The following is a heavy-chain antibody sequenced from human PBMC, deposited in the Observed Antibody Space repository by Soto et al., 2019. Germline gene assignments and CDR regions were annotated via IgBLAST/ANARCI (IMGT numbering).Heavy chain of an antibody. CDR1: GFTFSYG. D-gene: IGHD6-19*01. V-gene: IGHV3-7*01. CDR3: AREEADSSADLIDP. CDR2: IKQDGSEK. J-gene: IGHJ5*02. Sequence: GGSLRLSCAASGFTFSYGFHWVRQTPGKGLEWVANIKQDGSEKYYVDSVKGRFTISRDNAKNSLYLQMNSLRAEDTAVYYCAREEADSSADLIDPWGQGTLVTVSS.